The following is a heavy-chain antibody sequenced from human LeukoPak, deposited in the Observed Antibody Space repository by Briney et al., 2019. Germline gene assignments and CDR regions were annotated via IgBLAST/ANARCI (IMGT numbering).Heavy chain of an antibody. Sequence: GGSLRLSRAASGFTFSSHGMSWVRQAPGKGLEWVSAISGSGNTYYADSVKGRFTISRDISKNTLYLQMNSLRAEDTAVYYCAHGGLYYLDYWGQGTLVTVSS. CDR3: AHGGLYYLDY. D-gene: IGHD3-10*01. CDR1: GFTFSSHG. CDR2: ISGSGNT. V-gene: IGHV3-23*01. J-gene: IGHJ4*02.